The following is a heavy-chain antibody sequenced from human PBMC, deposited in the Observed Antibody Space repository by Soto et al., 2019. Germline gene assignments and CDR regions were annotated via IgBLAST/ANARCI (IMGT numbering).Heavy chain of an antibody. V-gene: IGHV3-23*01. D-gene: IGHD5-18*01. Sequence: DVQLLESGGDWVQPGESLRLSCVASGFTFSSYAMNWVRQAPGMGLEWVSTISGSGGSIYYADSVKGRFAIYRDNSKNTPFLQMSSLRVEDTAIYYCVKAISYGYDFLDYWGQGTLVTVSS. J-gene: IGHJ4*02. CDR3: VKAISYGYDFLDY. CDR2: ISGSGGSI. CDR1: GFTFSSYA.